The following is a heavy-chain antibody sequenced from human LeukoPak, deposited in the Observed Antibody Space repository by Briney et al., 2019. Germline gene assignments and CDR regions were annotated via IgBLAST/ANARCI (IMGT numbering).Heavy chain of an antibody. D-gene: IGHD5-12*01. CDR2: IGSSGTTI. V-gene: IGHV3-48*03. J-gene: IGHJ4*02. CDR1: GFTFSSYE. Sequence: QPGGSLRLSCAASGFTFSSYEMNWVRQAPGKGLEWVSYIGSSGTTIYYADSVKGRFTISRGNAKSSLYLQMNSLRAEDTAVYYCAKVATEGYYFDYWGQGTLVTVSS. CDR3: AKVATEGYYFDY.